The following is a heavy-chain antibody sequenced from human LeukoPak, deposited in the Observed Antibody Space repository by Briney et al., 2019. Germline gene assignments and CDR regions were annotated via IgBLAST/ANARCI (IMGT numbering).Heavy chain of an antibody. CDR3: ARVPGYCSGGSCYFYYFDY. Sequence: GGSLRLSCAASGFTFSGYSMNWVRQAPGKGLEWVSSISSSSSYIYYADSVKGRFTISRDNAKNSLYLQMNSLRAEDTAVYYCARVPGYCSGGSCYFYYFDYWGQGTLVTVSS. J-gene: IGHJ4*02. D-gene: IGHD2-15*01. CDR2: ISSSSSYI. V-gene: IGHV3-21*01. CDR1: GFTFSGYS.